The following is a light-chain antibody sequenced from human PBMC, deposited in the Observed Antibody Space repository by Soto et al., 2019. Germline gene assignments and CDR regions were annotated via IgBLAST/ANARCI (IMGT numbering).Light chain of an antibody. Sequence: EIVMTQSPDTLSLSPGERATLSCRASQSISSNLAWYLQKVGQAPRLLIYGASTRAPGISARFSGSGSGTEFTLTISSLKHEDFAIYDCQQYNNWSWTFGQGTKVDI. V-gene: IGKV3-15*01. CDR1: QSISSN. J-gene: IGKJ1*01. CDR3: QQYNNWSWT. CDR2: GAS.